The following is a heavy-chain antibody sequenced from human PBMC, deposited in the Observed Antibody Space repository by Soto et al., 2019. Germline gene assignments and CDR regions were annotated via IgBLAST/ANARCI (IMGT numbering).Heavy chain of an antibody. CDR2: IKDGGLT. Sequence: QVQLQQWGAGLLKPSETLSLTCVVYGGSLSGYYWSWIRQPPGKGLEWIGEIKDGGLTNYSPSLKRRVIISVVRLKNQFSLKLHSVTAADSAVYSCARAQAGVAATHWDQGSLVTVSS. V-gene: IGHV4-34*01. CDR1: GGSLSGYY. D-gene: IGHD6-25*01. J-gene: IGHJ4*02. CDR3: ARAQAGVAATH.